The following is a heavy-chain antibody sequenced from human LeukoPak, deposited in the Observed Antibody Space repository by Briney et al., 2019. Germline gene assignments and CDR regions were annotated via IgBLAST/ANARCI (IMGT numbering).Heavy chain of an antibody. V-gene: IGHV4-59*01. D-gene: IGHD5-12*01. CDR3: AGGGYSLNYFDY. CDR2: IYYSGST. CDR1: GGSISSYY. J-gene: IGHJ4*02. Sequence: PSETLSLTCTVSGGSISSYYWSWIRQPPGKGLEWIGYIYYSGSTNYNPSLKSRVTISVDTSKNQFSLKLSSVTAADTAVYYCAGGGYSLNYFDYWGQGTLVTVSS.